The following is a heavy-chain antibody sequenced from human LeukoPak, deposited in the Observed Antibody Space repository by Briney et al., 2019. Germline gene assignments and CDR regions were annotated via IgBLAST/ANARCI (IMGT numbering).Heavy chain of an antibody. J-gene: IGHJ3*02. D-gene: IGHD4-17*01. Sequence: SETLSLTCTVSGGSICSYYWSWIRQPPGKGLEWIGYIYYSGGTNYNPSLKSRVTISVDTSKNQFSLKLSSVTAADTAVYYCARERQTTTAGRAFDIWGQGTMVTVSS. CDR1: GGSICSYY. CDR2: IYYSGGT. CDR3: ARERQTTTAGRAFDI. V-gene: IGHV4-59*01.